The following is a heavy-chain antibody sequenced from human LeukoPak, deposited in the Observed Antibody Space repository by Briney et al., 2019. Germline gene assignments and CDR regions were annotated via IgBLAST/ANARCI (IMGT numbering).Heavy chain of an antibody. D-gene: IGHD3-3*01. J-gene: IGHJ6*02. CDR2: ISSSGGST. Sequence: PGGSLRLSCAASGFTFSSYAMSWVRQAPGKGLEWVSTISSSGGSTYYVDSVKGRFTISRDNSKNTLYLQMNSLRAEDTAVYYCAKDGRITIFGMVRPHHYYGMDVWGQGTTVTVSS. CDR1: GFTFSSYA. CDR3: AKDGRITIFGMVRPHHYYGMDV. V-gene: IGHV3-23*01.